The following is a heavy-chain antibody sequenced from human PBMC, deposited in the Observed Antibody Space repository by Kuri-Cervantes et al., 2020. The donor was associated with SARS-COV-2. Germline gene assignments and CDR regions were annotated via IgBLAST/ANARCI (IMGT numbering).Heavy chain of an antibody. CDR3: AREGGVVVPAARGYMDV. J-gene: IGHJ6*03. V-gene: IGHV3-9*01. CDR1: GFTFDGYA. D-gene: IGHD2-2*01. CDR2: ISWNSGSI. Sequence: SLKISCAASGFTFDGYAMHWVRQAPGKGLEWVSGISWNSGSIGYADSVKGRFTISRDNAKNSLYLQMNSLRAEDTALYYCAREGGVVVPAARGYMDVWGKGTTVTVSS.